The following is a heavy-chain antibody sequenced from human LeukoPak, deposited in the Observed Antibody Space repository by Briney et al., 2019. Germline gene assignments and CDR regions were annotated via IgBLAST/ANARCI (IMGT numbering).Heavy chain of an antibody. V-gene: IGHV3-23*01. Sequence: PGGSLRLSCAASGFTFSSYAMSWVRQAPGKGLEWVSAISGGGGSTYYADSVKGRFTISRDNSKNTLYLQMNSLRAEDTAVYYCAKEGLYDYSNYYFDYWGQGTLVTVSS. J-gene: IGHJ4*02. CDR3: AKEGLYDYSNYYFDY. CDR1: GFTFSSYA. D-gene: IGHD4-11*01. CDR2: ISGGGGST.